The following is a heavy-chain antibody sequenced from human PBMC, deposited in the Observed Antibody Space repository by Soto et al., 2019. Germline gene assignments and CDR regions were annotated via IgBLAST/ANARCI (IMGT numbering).Heavy chain of an antibody. CDR2: INHSGST. CDR1: GGSFSGYY. J-gene: IGHJ3*02. CDR3: ARDPPATGAPGAFDI. D-gene: IGHD7-27*01. Sequence: PSETLSLTCAVYGGSFSGYYWSWIRQPPGKGLEWIGEINHSGSTNYNPSLKSRVTISVDTSKNQFSLQLNSVTPEDTAVYYCARDPPATGAPGAFDIWGQGTMVTVSS. V-gene: IGHV4-34*01.